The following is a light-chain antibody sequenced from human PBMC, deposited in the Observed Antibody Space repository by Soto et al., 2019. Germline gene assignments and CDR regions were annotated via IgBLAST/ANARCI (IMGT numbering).Light chain of an antibody. CDR2: DVS. J-gene: IGLJ1*01. CDR1: SSDVGGYNY. CDR3: SSYTSSFKLAV. Sequence: QSVLTQPASVSGSPGQSITIFCTGTSSDVGGYNYVSWYQQHPGSAPKLMIYDVSSRPSGVSNRFSGSKSGNTASLTISGLQAEDEADYYCSSYTSSFKLAVFGSDQAHRP. V-gene: IGLV2-14*03.